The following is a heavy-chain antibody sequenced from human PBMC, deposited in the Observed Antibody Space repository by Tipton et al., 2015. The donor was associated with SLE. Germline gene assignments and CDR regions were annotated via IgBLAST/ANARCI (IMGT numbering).Heavy chain of an antibody. CDR3: ASLNYYDSSGLDY. V-gene: IGHV4-31*02. J-gene: IGHJ4*02. CDR1: GGSISSGSYY. D-gene: IGHD3-22*01. Sequence: LRLSCTVSGGSISSGSYYWSWIRQPAGKGLEWIGYIYYSGSTYYNPSLKSRVTISVDTSKNQFSLKLSSVTAADTAVYYCASLNYYDSSGLDYWGQGTLVTVSS. CDR2: IYYSGST.